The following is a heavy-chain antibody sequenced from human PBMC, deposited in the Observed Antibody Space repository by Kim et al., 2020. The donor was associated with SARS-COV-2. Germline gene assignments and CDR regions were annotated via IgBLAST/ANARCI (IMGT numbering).Heavy chain of an antibody. CDR2: ISSSSSTI. J-gene: IGHJ6*02. D-gene: IGHD6-6*01. V-gene: IGHV3-48*02. Sequence: GGSLRLSCAASGFTFSSYSMNWVRQAPGKGLEWVSYISSSSSTIYYADSVKGRFTISRDNAKNSLYLQMNSLRDEDTAVYYCARRIAESIAARRRYYYGMDVWGQGTTVTVSS. CDR3: ARRIAESIAARRRYYYGMDV. CDR1: GFTFSSYS.